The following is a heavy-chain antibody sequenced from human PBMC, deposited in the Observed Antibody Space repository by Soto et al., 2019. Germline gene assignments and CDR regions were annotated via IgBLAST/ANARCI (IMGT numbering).Heavy chain of an antibody. J-gene: IGHJ4*02. CDR3: ARRSTWYGSGWYRY. V-gene: IGHV4-59*08. D-gene: IGHD6-13*01. Sequence: QVQLQESGPGLVKPSETLSLTCTVSGGSISSYYWSWIRQPPGKGLEWIGYIYNSGSTNYNPSLKSRVTKAVDTSKKQFSLKLSSVTAADTAVYYGARRSTWYGSGWYRYWGQGTLVTVSS. CDR2: IYNSGST. CDR1: GGSISSYY.